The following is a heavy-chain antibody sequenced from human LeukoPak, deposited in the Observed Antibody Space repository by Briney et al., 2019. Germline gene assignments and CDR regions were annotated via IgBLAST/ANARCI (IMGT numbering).Heavy chain of an antibody. D-gene: IGHD6-6*01. CDR2: ISTYNDNT. V-gene: IGHV1-18*01. Sequence: ASVKVSCKASGYTFTSYDISWARQAPGQGLEWMGWISTYNDNTHYAQKLQGRVTMTTDTSTSTVCMELKSLRSDDTAVYYCARIQSRIIAARPGNPAFDYWGRGTLVTVSS. J-gene: IGHJ4*02. CDR1: GYTFTSYD. CDR3: ARIQSRIIAARPGNPAFDY.